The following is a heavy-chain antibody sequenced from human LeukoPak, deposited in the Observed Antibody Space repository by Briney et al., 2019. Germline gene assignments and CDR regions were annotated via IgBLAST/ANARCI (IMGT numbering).Heavy chain of an antibody. CDR2: IYTSGSA. V-gene: IGHV4-4*07. J-gene: IGHJ3*02. Sequence: SETLSLTCTVSGGSISSYYWSWIRQPAGKGLEWIGRIYTSGSANYNPSLKSRVTMSVDTSKNQFSLKLSSVTAADTAVYYCARWEQLVQYDAFDIWGQGTMVTVSS. D-gene: IGHD6-6*01. CDR1: GGSISSYY. CDR3: ARWEQLVQYDAFDI.